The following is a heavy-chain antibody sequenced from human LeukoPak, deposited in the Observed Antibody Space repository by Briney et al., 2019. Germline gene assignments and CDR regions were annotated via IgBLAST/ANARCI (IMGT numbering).Heavy chain of an antibody. V-gene: IGHV3-30*18. J-gene: IGHJ4*02. CDR1: GFTFSSHG. D-gene: IGHD1-1*01. CDR2: ISFDGSAK. CDR3: AKDAGTWGYGYNFDY. Sequence: GWSLRLSCASSGFTFSSHGMHWVRQAPGKGLEWVAVISFDGSAKYYADSVKGRFTISRDNSKNTLYLQMNSLRAEDTAVYYCAKDAGTWGYGYNFDYWGQGTLVTVSS.